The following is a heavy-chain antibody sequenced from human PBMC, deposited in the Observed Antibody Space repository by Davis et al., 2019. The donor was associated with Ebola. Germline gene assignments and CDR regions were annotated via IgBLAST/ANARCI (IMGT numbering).Heavy chain of an antibody. CDR2: ISGSGDNT. V-gene: IGHV3-23*01. CDR1: GFTFNNYA. Sequence: PGGSLRLSCAASGFTFNNYAMSWVRQAPGKGLQWVSTISGSGDNTYYPDSVKGRFTISRDTSKNTLYLQMNSLSAEDTAVYYCAKADLTTTFGVVLTSHPHLFDYWGQGTLVTVSS. D-gene: IGHD3-3*01. J-gene: IGHJ4*02. CDR3: AKADLTTTFGVVLTSHPHLFDY.